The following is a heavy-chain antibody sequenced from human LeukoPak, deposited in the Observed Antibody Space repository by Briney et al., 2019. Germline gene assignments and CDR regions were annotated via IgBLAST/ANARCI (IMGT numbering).Heavy chain of an antibody. D-gene: IGHD4/OR15-4a*01. J-gene: IGHJ4*02. CDR1: GASINSHY. CDR3: ARALNPLTGTYYFDY. CDR2: IYISGST. Sequence: PSETLSLTCSVSGASINSHYWTWIRQPAGKGLEWIGRIYISGSTNNSPSLKSRVTMSVDTSKNQFSLNLISVTAADTAVYYCARALNPLTGTYYFDYWGQGTLVTVSS. V-gene: IGHV4-4*07.